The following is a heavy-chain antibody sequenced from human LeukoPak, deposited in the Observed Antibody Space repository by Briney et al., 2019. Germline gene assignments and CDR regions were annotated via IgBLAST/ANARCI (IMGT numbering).Heavy chain of an antibody. CDR3: ARRTWIQLWLLRGGYDY. D-gene: IGHD5-18*01. CDR2: INHSGSI. V-gene: IGHV4-34*01. Sequence: SETLSLTRAVHGGSFSGYYWSWIRQPPGKGLEWIGEINHSGSINYNPSLKSRVTISVDTSKNQFSLKLSSVTAADTAVYYCARRTWIQLWLLRGGYDYWGQGTLVTVSS. CDR1: GGSFSGYY. J-gene: IGHJ4*02.